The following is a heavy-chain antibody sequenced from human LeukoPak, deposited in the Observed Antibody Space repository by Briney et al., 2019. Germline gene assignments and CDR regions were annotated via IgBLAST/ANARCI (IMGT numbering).Heavy chain of an antibody. CDR1: GGSISSYY. CDR2: IYTSGST. Sequence: SETLPLTGTVSGGSISSYYWSWIRQPPGKGLEGIGYIYTSGSTNYNPSLKSRVTISVDTSKNQFSLKLSSVTAADTAVYYCARLRGYSSSGFDPWGQEPWSPSPQ. D-gene: IGHD6-6*01. V-gene: IGHV4-4*09. J-gene: IGHJ5*02. CDR3: ARLRGYSSSGFDP.